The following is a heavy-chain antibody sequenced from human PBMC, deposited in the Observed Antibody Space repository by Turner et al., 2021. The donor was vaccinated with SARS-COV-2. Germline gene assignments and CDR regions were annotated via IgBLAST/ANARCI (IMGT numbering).Heavy chain of an antibody. D-gene: IGHD6-6*01. CDR1: GSTFTGYY. V-gene: IGHV1-2*02. CDR3: AREGAPVSSSSRVWFDP. Sequence: QVQLVQSGAEVKKPGASVKVSCKASGSTFTGYYMHWVRQAPGQGLEWMGWINPNSGGTNYAQKFQGRVTMTRDTSISTAYMDLSRLRSDDTDVYYCAREGAPVSSSSRVWFDPWGQGTLVTVSS. J-gene: IGHJ5*02. CDR2: INPNSGGT.